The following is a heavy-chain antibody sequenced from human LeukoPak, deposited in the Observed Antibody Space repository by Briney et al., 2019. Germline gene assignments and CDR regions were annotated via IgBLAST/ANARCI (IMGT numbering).Heavy chain of an antibody. Sequence: GGSLRLSCAASGFTFSSYAMSWVRQDPGKGLEWVSAISGSGGSTYYADSVKGRFTISRDNSKNTLYLQMNSLRAEDTAVYYCAYYDFWSGYPDYWGQGTLVTVSS. J-gene: IGHJ4*02. CDR3: AYYDFWSGYPDY. V-gene: IGHV3-23*01. CDR1: GFTFSSYA. CDR2: ISGSGGST. D-gene: IGHD3-3*01.